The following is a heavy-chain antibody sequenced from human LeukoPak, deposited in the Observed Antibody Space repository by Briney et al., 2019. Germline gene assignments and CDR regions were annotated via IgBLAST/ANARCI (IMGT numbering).Heavy chain of an antibody. CDR2: ITASGTAM. Sequence: GGSLRLSCAASGFTFSSYSMNWVRQAPGKGLEWVSHITASGTAMFYADSVKGRFTISRDNAKNSLYLQMNSLRDEDTAVYYCARDALYYYDSSGYDSDYGMDVWGQGTTVTVSS. CDR3: ARDALYYYDSSGYDSDYGMDV. V-gene: IGHV3-48*02. CDR1: GFTFSSYS. D-gene: IGHD3-22*01. J-gene: IGHJ6*02.